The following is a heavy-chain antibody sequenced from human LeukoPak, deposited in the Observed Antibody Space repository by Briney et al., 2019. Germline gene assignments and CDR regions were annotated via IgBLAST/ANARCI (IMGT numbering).Heavy chain of an antibody. CDR2: IRSKANSYPT. CDR1: GFTFSGSA. D-gene: IGHD3-22*01. Sequence: PGGSLTLSCAASGFTFSGSAMRWVRQASGKGLEWVGRIRSKANSYPTAYAASVKGRFTISRDDSKNTAYLQMNSLKTEDTAVYYCTRRPYYYDSSGYPYGMDVWGQGTTVTVSS. V-gene: IGHV3-73*01. CDR3: TRRPYYYDSSGYPYGMDV. J-gene: IGHJ6*02.